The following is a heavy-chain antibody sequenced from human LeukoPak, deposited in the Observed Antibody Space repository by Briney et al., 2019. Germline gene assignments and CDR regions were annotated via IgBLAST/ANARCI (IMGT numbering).Heavy chain of an antibody. J-gene: IGHJ6*03. CDR3: ARDNSGVYAIPGGRYYYYMDV. CDR1: GFTFDDYA. CDR2: ISWNSGSI. D-gene: IGHD2-8*01. V-gene: IGHV3-9*01. Sequence: GGSLRLSCAASGFTFDDYAMHWVRQAPGKGLEWVSGISWNSGSIGYADSVKGRFTISRDNAKNSLYLQMNSLRAEDTAVYYCARDNSGVYAIPGGRYYYYMDVWGKGTTVTVSS.